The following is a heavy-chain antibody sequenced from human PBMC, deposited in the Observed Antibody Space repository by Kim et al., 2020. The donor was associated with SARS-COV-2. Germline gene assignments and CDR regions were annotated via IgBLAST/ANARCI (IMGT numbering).Heavy chain of an antibody. CDR2: ISAGGDAT. CDR3: AKGGRQLWLRLYFDF. D-gene: IGHD5-18*01. V-gene: IGHV3-23*01. CDR1: GFTFRKFA. Sequence: GGSLRLSCTASGFTFRKFAMSWIRQAPGKGLEWVSTISAGGDATYYTDSVRGRFTISRDSSNSTLFLQMNGLRAEDSAVYYCAKGGRQLWLRLYFDFWGQGTLVTVSS. J-gene: IGHJ4*02.